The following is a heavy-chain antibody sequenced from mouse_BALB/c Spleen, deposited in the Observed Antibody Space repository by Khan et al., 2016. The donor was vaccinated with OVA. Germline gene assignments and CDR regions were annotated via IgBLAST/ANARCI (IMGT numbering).Heavy chain of an antibody. CDR2: IWGDGST. Sequence: QVQLKQSGPGLVAPSQSLSNTCSISGFSLTTYGVNWVRQPPGKGLEWLGVIWGDGSTNYHSTLKSRLIISKDNSKRQVFLTLNSLQTDDTATYYCAKFTPDYYSMDYWGQGTSVTVSS. D-gene: IGHD1-1*01. CDR1: GFSLTTYG. J-gene: IGHJ4*01. CDR3: AKFTPDYYSMDY. V-gene: IGHV2-3*01.